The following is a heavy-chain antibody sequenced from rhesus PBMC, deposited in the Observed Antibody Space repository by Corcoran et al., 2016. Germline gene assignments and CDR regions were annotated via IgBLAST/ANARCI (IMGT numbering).Heavy chain of an antibody. J-gene: IGHJ4*01. CDR3: ASSPSGSWDYFDH. D-gene: IGHD6-25*01. V-gene: IGHV4-160*01. CDR1: GGSISSNY. Sequence: QVQLQQWGEGLVKPSETLSLTCAVYGGSISSNYWSWIRQPPGKGLEWIGRIRSGGSTNYNPSLKSRVTISIDTSKNQFSLKLSSVTAADTAVYYCASSPSGSWDYFDHWGHGVLVTVSS. CDR2: IRSGGST.